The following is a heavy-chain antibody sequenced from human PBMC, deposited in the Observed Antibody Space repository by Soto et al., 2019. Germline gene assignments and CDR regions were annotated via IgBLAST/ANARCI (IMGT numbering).Heavy chain of an antibody. CDR1: GGSISSYY. Sequence: ASETLSLTCSISGGSISSYYWSWIRQPPGNGLQWIGYIYYSGSTNYNPSLTSRVTMSVDTSKNQFSLKLSSVTAADTAVYYCARGSLSTIFGVVNYFFDYWGQGTLVTVSS. CDR3: ARGSLSTIFGVVNYFFDY. D-gene: IGHD3-3*01. V-gene: IGHV4-59*01. CDR2: IYYSGST. J-gene: IGHJ4*02.